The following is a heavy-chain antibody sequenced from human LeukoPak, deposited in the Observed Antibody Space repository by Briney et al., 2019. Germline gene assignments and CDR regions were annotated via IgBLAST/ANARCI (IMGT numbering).Heavy chain of an antibody. CDR1: GFTFSSYW. D-gene: IGHD1-7*01. CDR3: ARLNWNLRYWYFDL. J-gene: IGHJ2*01. CDR2: IKQDGSEK. Sequence: GGSLRLSCAASGFTFSSYWMSWVRQAPGKGLEWVPNIKQDGSEKYYVDSVKGRFTISRDNAKNSLYLQMNSLRAEDTAVYYCARLNWNLRYWYFDLWGRGTLVTVSS. V-gene: IGHV3-7*01.